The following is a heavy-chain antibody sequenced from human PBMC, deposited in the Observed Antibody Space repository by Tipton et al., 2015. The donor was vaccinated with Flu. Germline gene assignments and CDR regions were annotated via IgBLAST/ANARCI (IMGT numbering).Heavy chain of an antibody. CDR1: GYSFTSYW. Sequence: QLVQSGVEVKKPGESLKISCKGSGYSFTSYWIGWVRQMPGKGLEWMGIIYPGDSDTRYSPSFQGQVTISADKSISTAYLQWSSLKASDTAMYYCVRQPYLGDYGGYLDYWGQGTLVTVSS. CDR2: IYPGDSDT. CDR3: VRQPYLGDYGGYLDY. V-gene: IGHV5-51*01. J-gene: IGHJ4*02. D-gene: IGHD4-17*01.